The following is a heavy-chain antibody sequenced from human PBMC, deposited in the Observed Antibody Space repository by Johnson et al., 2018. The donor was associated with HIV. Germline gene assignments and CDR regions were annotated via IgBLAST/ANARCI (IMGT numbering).Heavy chain of an antibody. D-gene: IGHD1-26*01. Sequence: VQLVESGGGLIQPGGSLRLSCAASGFTVSSNYMSWVRQAPGKGLEWVSVIYSGGRTYYADSVKGRFTISRDNSRNTLYLQLNSLRVEDTAVYYCAKVPYGGSADDAFDIWGQGTRVTVSS. CDR2: IYSGGRT. V-gene: IGHV3-53*01. J-gene: IGHJ3*02. CDR1: GFTVSSNY. CDR3: AKVPYGGSADDAFDI.